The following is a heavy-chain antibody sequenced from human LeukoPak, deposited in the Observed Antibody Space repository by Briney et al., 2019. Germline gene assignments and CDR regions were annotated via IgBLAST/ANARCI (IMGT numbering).Heavy chain of an antibody. J-gene: IGHJ6*03. CDR1: GFTFSDYY. Sequence: GGSLRLSCAASGFTFSDYYMSWIRQAPGKGLEWVSYISSSSSTIYYADSVKGRFTISRDNAKNSLYLQMNSLRAEDTAVYYCARAENDYGDYVDVWGQGTTVTVSS. CDR2: ISSSSSTI. D-gene: IGHD4-17*01. V-gene: IGHV3-11*01. CDR3: ARAENDYGDYVDV.